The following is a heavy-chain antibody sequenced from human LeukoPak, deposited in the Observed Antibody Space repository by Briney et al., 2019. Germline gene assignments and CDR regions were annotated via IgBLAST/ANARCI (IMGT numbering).Heavy chain of an antibody. CDR3: ARDLARVSGSYAMDV. J-gene: IGHJ6*02. CDR1: GDSISSYY. V-gene: IGHV4-4*07. CDR2: FHFTGTT. D-gene: IGHD3-22*01. Sequence: SETLSLTCTVSGDSISSYYWSWIRQPAEKGLEWIGRFHFTGTTNYNPSLKSRVTMSVDTSKNQFSLKLSSVTAADTAVYYCARDLARVSGSYAMDVWGQGTTVTVSS.